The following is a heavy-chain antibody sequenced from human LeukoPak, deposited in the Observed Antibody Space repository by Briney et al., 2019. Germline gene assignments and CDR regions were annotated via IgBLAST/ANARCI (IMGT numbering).Heavy chain of an antibody. CDR2: ISGSGGST. D-gene: IGHD6-13*01. V-gene: IGHV3-23*01. CDR3: AKALEQQLVLVPGDY. Sequence: PGGSLRLSFAASGFTFSSYAMSWVRPAPGKGLEWVSAISGSGGSTYYADYVKVRFTISRDNSKNTLYLKMNSLRAEDTAVYYCAKALEQQLVLVPGDYWGQGTLVTVSS. J-gene: IGHJ4*02. CDR1: GFTFSSYA.